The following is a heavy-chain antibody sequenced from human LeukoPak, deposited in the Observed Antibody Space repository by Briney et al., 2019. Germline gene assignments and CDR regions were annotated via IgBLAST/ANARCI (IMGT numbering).Heavy chain of an antibody. Sequence: PSETLSLTCAVSGGSISSSNWWSWVRQPPGKGLEWIGEIYHSGSTNYNPSLKSRVTISVDKSKNQFSLKLSSVTAADTAVYYCATPVRGSGWYYFDYWGQGTLVTVSS. D-gene: IGHD6-19*01. V-gene: IGHV4-4*02. J-gene: IGHJ4*02. CDR3: ATPVRGSGWYYFDY. CDR1: GGSISSSNW. CDR2: IYHSGST.